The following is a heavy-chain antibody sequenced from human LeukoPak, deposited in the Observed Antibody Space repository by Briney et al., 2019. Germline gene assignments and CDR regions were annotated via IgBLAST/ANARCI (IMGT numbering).Heavy chain of an antibody. D-gene: IGHD4-23*01. J-gene: IGHJ6*03. CDR1: GGSISSYY. V-gene: IGHV4-4*07. CDR2: IYTSGST. Sequence: SETLSLTCTVSGGSISSYYWSWIRQPAGKGLEWIGRIYTSGSTNYNPSLKSRVTMSVDTSKNQFSLKLSSVTAAYTAVYYFARDLNGKIYGGYYYMDVGGKGTRVTISS. CDR3: ARDLNGKIYGGYYYMDV.